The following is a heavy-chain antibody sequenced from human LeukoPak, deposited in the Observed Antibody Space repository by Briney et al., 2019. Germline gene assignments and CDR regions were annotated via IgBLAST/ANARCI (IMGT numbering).Heavy chain of an antibody. Sequence: SETLSLTCAVYGGSFSGYYWSWIRQPPGKGLEWIGEINHSGSTNYNPSLKSRVTISVDTSKNQFSLKLSSVTAADTAVYYCARDRAYPSGYSSSWYSDYWGQGTLVTVSS. CDR1: GGSFSGYY. D-gene: IGHD6-13*01. J-gene: IGHJ4*02. CDR3: ARDRAYPSGYSSSWYSDY. CDR2: INHSGST. V-gene: IGHV4-34*01.